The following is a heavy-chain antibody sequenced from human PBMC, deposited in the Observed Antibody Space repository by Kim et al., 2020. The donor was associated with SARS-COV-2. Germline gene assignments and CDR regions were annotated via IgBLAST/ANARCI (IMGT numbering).Heavy chain of an antibody. CDR1: GYTFTDYY. D-gene: IGHD5-12*01. CDR2: INPNSGDT. J-gene: IGHJ6*02. V-gene: IGHV1-2*06. Sequence: ASVKVSCKASGYTFTDYYMYWVRQAPGQGLECLGRINPNSGDTNSAQWFQGRVTMTRDTSISTAYMEVTRLRSDDTAVFYCARGEKMPVSKREFSGYDAHTNPYYSSQLDVWGQGTTVTVSS. CDR3: ARGEKMPVSKREFSGYDAHTNPYYSSQLDV.